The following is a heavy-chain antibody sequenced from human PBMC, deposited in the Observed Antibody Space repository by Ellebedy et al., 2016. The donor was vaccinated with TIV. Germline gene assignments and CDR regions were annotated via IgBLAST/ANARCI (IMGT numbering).Heavy chain of an antibody. V-gene: IGHV3-7*03. CDR3: GVSCSGVNCFSDG. Sequence: GESLKISCVASGFTFNSHWMSWVRQAPGKGLEWVAHIKGDGSAKFYADSLRGRITISRDNAKNSLYLQMNSLGAEDTAVYYCGVSCSGVNCFSDGWGQGTLVTVS. D-gene: IGHD6-19*01. CDR2: IKGDGSAK. J-gene: IGHJ4*02. CDR1: GFTFNSHW.